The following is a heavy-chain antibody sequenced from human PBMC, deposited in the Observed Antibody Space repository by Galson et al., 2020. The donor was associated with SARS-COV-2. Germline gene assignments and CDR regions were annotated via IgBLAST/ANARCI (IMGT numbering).Heavy chain of an antibody. Sequence: QLGESLKISCAASGFTFSSYGMHWVRQAPGKGLEWVAVISYDGSNKYYADSVKGRFTISRDNSKNTLYLQMNSLRAEDTAVYYCAKDQFWYVGLYYYYYGMDVWGQGTTVTVSS. CDR2: ISYDGSNK. J-gene: IGHJ6*02. CDR1: GFTFSSYG. D-gene: IGHD6-13*01. V-gene: IGHV3-30*18. CDR3: AKDQFWYVGLYYYYYGMDV.